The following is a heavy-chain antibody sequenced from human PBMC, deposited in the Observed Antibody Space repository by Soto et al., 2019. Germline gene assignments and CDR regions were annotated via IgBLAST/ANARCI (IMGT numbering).Heavy chain of an antibody. V-gene: IGHV3-23*01. Sequence: VGSLRLSCAASGFTFSSYAMSWVRQAPGKGLEWVSAISGSGGSTYYADSVKGRFTISRDNSKNTLYLQMNSLRAEDTAVYYCAKIRGSGYYTSDYWGQGTLVTVSS. CDR3: AKIRGSGYYTSDY. J-gene: IGHJ4*02. CDR2: ISGSGGST. D-gene: IGHD3-3*01. CDR1: GFTFSSYA.